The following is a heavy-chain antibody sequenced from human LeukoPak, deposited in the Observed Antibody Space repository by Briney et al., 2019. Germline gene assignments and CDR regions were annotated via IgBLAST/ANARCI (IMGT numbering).Heavy chain of an antibody. D-gene: IGHD5-18*01. CDR2: ISDGGSTT. CDR1: GFTFSSYW. CDR3: ARLHTALGIY. V-gene: IGHV3-74*01. J-gene: IGHJ4*02. Sequence: PGGSLRLSCAASGFTFSSYWMHWVRQAPGKGLVWVSRISDGGSTTTYADSVKGRFTISRDNAKNTLYLQMNGLRAEDTAVYYCARLHTALGIYWGQGTLVTVSS.